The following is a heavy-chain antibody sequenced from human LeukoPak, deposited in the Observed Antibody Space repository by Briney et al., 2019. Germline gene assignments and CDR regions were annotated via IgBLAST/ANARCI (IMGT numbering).Heavy chain of an antibody. V-gene: IGHV1-3*01. CDR3: ARGEIAAAGTGNFDY. D-gene: IGHD6-13*01. Sequence: GASVKVSCKASGYTFTSYAMHWVRQAPGQRLEWMGWINAGNGNTKYSQKFQGRVTITRDTSASTAYMELSSLRSEDTAVYYCARGEIAAAGTGNFDYWGQGTLVTVSS. CDR1: GYTFTSYA. CDR2: INAGNGNT. J-gene: IGHJ4*02.